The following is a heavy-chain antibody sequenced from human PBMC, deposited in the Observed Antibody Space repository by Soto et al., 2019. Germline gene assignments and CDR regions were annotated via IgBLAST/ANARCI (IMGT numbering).Heavy chain of an antibody. CDR3: AHRHAQLLWFVELFPYNWFDP. CDR2: IYWNDDK. CDR1: GFSLSTSGVG. D-gene: IGHD3-10*01. J-gene: IGHJ5*02. V-gene: IGHV2-5*01. Sequence: QITLKESGPTLVKPTQTLTLTCTFSGFSLSTSGVGVGWIRQPPGKALEWLALIYWNDDKRYSPSLKSRLTITKDTSKNQVVLTMTNMDPVDTATYYCAHRHAQLLWFVELFPYNWFDPWGQGTLVTVSS.